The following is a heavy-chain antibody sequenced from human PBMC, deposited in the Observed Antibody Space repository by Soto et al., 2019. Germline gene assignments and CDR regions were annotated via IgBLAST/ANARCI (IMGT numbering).Heavy chain of an antibody. Sequence: QVHLVPSGAEVKKPGASVKVSCKGSGYGFTTYGITWVRQAPGQGLEWMAWISAHNGNTNYAQKLQGRVTVTRDTATSTAYMELRRLRSDDTSVYYCARGRYGDYWGQGALVTVSS. D-gene: IGHD1-1*01. V-gene: IGHV1-18*01. CDR3: ARGRYGDY. J-gene: IGHJ4*02. CDR1: GYGFTTYG. CDR2: ISAHNGNT.